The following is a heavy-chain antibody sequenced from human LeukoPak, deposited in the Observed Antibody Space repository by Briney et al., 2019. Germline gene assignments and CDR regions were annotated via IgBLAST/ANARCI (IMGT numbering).Heavy chain of an antibody. CDR1: GLTFSSYA. J-gene: IGHJ4*02. V-gene: IGHV3-23*01. CDR3: AKDLAPTGYCSSTSCYDVLDY. D-gene: IGHD2-2*01. Sequence: GGSLRLSCAASGLTFSSYAMSWVRQAPGKGLEWVSTISGSGGSTYYADSVKGRFTISRDNSKNTLYLQMSSLTAEDTAVYYCAKDLAPTGYCSSTSCYDVLDYWGQGTLVTVSS. CDR2: ISGSGGST.